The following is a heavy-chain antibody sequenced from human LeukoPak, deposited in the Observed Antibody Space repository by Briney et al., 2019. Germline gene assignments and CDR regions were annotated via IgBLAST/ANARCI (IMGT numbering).Heavy chain of an antibody. V-gene: IGHV1-2*02. D-gene: IGHD1-26*01. CDR1: GYTFTGYY. Sequence: ASVKVSCKASGYTFTGYYMHWVRQAPGQGLEWMGWINPNSGGTKYAQKFQGRVSMTRDTSISTAYMELASLTSDDTAVYYCARAGGRSWFDPWGQGTLVTVSS. CDR2: INPNSGGT. CDR3: ARAGGRSWFDP. J-gene: IGHJ5*02.